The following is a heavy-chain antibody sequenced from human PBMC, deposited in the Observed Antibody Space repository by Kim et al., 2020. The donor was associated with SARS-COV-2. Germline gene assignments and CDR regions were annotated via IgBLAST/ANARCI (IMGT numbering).Heavy chain of an antibody. CDR1: GGVFSTYA. D-gene: IGHD3-22*01. Sequence: SVKVSCKASGGVFSTYALSWVRQAPGQGLEWVGGIIPIFDPPNYAQNFQGRVTITADESTTTVYMEMSSLRSDDTAVYYCATANDSGYRYFHYWGQGTLVTVSA. J-gene: IGHJ4*02. CDR3: ATANDSGYRYFHY. CDR2: IIPIFDPP. V-gene: IGHV1-69*13.